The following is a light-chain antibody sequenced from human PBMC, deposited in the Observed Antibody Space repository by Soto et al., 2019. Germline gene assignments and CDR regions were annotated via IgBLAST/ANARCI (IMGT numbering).Light chain of an antibody. CDR3: QVWDRSSDVV. Sequence: SYELTQPPAVSGAPGQTATIPFGGSNIGGKSVHWYRQRPDQAPVLVLYVDRDRPSGIPERLSGSNSGDTATLTISGVEAGDEADYYCQVWDRSSDVVFGGGTKLTVL. CDR1: NIGGKS. V-gene: IGLV3-21*02. CDR2: VDR. J-gene: IGLJ2*01.